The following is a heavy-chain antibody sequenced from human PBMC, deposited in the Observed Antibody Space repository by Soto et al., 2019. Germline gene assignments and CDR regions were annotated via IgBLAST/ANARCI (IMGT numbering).Heavy chain of an antibody. V-gene: IGHV3-23*01. Sequence: PGGSLRLSCAASGFTFSAYAMSWVRQAPGKGQQWVSGLVGSGGGIQYADSVRGRFTVSRDNSKNTLYLQMNSLRAEDTAVYYCAKDASGGDGVWERFDMWGLGTEVIVSS. CDR1: GFTFSAYA. CDR2: LVGSGGGI. CDR3: AKDASGGDGVWERFDM. J-gene: IGHJ3*02. D-gene: IGHD1-26*01.